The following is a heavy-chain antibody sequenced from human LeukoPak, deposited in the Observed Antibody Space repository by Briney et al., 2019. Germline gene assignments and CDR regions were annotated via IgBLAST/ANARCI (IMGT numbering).Heavy chain of an antibody. J-gene: IGHJ4*02. CDR3: ARDRTSGWGFDY. D-gene: IGHD6-19*01. Sequence: SETLSLTCSVSSPSMSSYYWSWLRQPPGRGLEWIGYIYYSGSTNYNPYLKSRVTISVDTSKNQFPLKLSSVTAADTAVYYCARDRTSGWGFDYWGRGTLVTVSS. V-gene: IGHV4-59*01. CDR1: SPSMSSYY. CDR2: IYYSGST.